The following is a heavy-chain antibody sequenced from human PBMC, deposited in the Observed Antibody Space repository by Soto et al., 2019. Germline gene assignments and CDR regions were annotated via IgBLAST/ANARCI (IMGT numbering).Heavy chain of an antibody. J-gene: IGHJ3*02. Sequence: SETLSLTCAVSGDSIIGIYHWAWIRQSPGRGLEWIASIYHTGTTYYNPSLKSRVTMSLDTLNNQVSLRLSSVTAADTAKYYCARERTYQLSGDDTLDIWGLGTMVTVSS. CDR2: IYHTGTT. V-gene: IGHV4-38-2*02. D-gene: IGHD2-2*01. CDR1: GDSIIGIYH. CDR3: ARERTYQLSGDDTLDI.